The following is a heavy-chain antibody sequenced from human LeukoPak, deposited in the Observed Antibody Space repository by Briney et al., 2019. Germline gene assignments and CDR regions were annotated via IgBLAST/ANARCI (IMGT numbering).Heavy chain of an antibody. J-gene: IGHJ3*02. CDR3: ARVFDYCGGDCYSGAFDI. CDR2: IYTSGTT. D-gene: IGHD2-21*02. CDR1: GGSISSYY. V-gene: IGHV4-4*07. Sequence: PSETLSLTCTVSGGSISSYYWIWIRQPAGKGLEWIGLIYTSGTTNYNPSLKSRVTMSVDTSKNQFSLKLTSVTAADTAVYYCARVFDYCGGDCYSGAFDIWGQGTMVAVSS.